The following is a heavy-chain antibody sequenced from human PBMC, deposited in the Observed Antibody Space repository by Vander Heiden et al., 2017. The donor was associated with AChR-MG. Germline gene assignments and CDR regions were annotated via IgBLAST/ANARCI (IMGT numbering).Heavy chain of an antibody. CDR3: ARGRYCSGGSCYSYYYYGMDV. Sequence: EVQLVESGGGWVQPGGSLRLCCAASGFTFTIYDIPGVRQATGKGLEWVSAIGTAVDTYYPGSVKGRFTISRENAKNSLYLQMNSLRAGDTAVYYCARGRYCSGGSCYSYYYYGMDVWGQGTTVTVSS. D-gene: IGHD2-15*01. CDR2: IGTAVDT. V-gene: IGHV3-13*01. J-gene: IGHJ6*02. CDR1: GFTFTIYD.